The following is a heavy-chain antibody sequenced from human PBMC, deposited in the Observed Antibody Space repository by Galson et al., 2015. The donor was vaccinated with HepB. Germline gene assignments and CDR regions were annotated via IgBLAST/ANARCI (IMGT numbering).Heavy chain of an antibody. CDR2: IKEDGSDK. D-gene: IGHD3-22*01. CDR3: AKDPHHYYDSSGYVDY. V-gene: IGHV3-7*03. Sequence: SLRLSCAVSGFTFSRSWMSWVRQAPGKGLEWVATIKEDGSDKHYGDSVKGRFTISRDNAKNSLYLQMNSLRAEDTALYYCAKDPHHYYDSSGYVDYWGQGTLVTVSS. CDR1: GFTFSRSW. J-gene: IGHJ4*02.